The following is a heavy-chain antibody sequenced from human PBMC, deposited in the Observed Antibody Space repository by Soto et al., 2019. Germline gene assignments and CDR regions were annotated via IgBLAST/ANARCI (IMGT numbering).Heavy chain of an antibody. J-gene: IGHJ6*02. CDR3: ARGEDSSSWYRRNYYGMDV. CDR2: INPSGGST. Sequence: ASVKVSCKASGYTFTSYYMQWVRQAPGQGLEWMGIINPSGGSTSYAQKFQGRVTMTRDTSTSTVYMELSSLRSEDTAVYYCARGEDSSSWYRRNYYGMDVWGQGTTVTVSS. CDR1: GYTFTSYY. D-gene: IGHD6-13*01. V-gene: IGHV1-46*01.